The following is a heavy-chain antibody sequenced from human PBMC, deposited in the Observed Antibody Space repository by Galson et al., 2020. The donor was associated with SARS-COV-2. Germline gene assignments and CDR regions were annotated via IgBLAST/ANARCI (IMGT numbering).Heavy chain of an antibody. CDR3: ARDSIVTGTTWFYYYYYGMDV. CDR1: GDSVSSNSAA. V-gene: IGHV6-1*01. Sequence: SQTLSLTCAISGDSVSSNSAAWNWIRQSPSRGLEWLGRTYYRSKWYNDYAVSVKSRITINPDTSKNQFSLQLNSVTPEDTAVYYCARDSIVTGTTWFYYYYYGMDVWGQWTTVTVSS. J-gene: IGHJ6*02. D-gene: IGHD1-7*01. CDR2: TYYRSKWYN.